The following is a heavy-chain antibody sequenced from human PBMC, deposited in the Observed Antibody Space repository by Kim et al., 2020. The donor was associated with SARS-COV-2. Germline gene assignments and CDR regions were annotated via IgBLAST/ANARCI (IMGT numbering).Heavy chain of an antibody. V-gene: IGHV3-7*01. D-gene: IGHD6-13*01. Sequence: YDVAPVKGRFTIARDNAKNSLYLQMNSLRAADTAVYYCAGSIPALDSSSYWGQGTLVTVSS. CDR3: AGSIPALDSSSY. J-gene: IGHJ4*02.